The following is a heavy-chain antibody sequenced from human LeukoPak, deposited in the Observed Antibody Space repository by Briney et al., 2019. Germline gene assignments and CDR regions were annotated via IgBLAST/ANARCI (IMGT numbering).Heavy chain of an antibody. CDR2: IYYSGST. D-gene: IGHD6-19*01. V-gene: IGHV4-31*03. Sequence: SETLSLTCTVSGGSISSGGYYWSWIRQHPGKGLEWIGYIYYSGSTYYNPSLKSRVTIPVDTSKNQFSLKLSSVTAADTAVYYCARLAGDRSPDYWGQGTLVTVSS. CDR1: GGSISSGGYY. CDR3: ARLAGDRSPDY. J-gene: IGHJ4*02.